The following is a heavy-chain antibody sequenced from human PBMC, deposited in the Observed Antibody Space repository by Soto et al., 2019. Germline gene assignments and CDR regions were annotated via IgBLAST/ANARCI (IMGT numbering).Heavy chain of an antibody. V-gene: IGHV3-64D*06. J-gene: IGHJ3*02. Sequence: AGGSLRLSCSASGFTFSRYSMHWVRQAPGKGLEYVSAISTDGATTYYINSVKGRFTISRDNSKNTLYLQMSSLRAEDTAVYYCVKQDGYSYAFDIWGQGTMVTVSS. CDR2: ISTDGATT. D-gene: IGHD5-18*01. CDR3: VKQDGYSYAFDI. CDR1: GFTFSRYS.